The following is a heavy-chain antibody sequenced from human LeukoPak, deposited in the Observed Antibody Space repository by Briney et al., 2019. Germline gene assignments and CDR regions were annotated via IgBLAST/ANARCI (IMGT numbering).Heavy chain of an antibody. CDR3: ARQPADSSGYSWFDP. J-gene: IGHJ5*02. V-gene: IGHV4-59*08. CDR1: GGSISSYC. CDR2: IYYSGNT. D-gene: IGHD3-22*01. Sequence: SETLSLTCTVSGGSISSYCYSWIRQPPGKGLEWIGYIYYSGNTNYNPSLKSRVTTSVDTSKNQFSLKLSSLTAADTAVYYCARQPADSSGYSWFDPWGQGTLVTVSS.